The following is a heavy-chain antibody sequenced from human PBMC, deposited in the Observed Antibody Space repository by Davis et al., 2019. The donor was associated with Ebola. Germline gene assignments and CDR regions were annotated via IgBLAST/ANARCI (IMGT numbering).Heavy chain of an antibody. Sequence: SVKVSCKASGGTFSSYAISWVRQAPGQGLEWMGGIIPIFGTANYARKFQGRVTITADESTSTAYMELSSLRSEDTAVYYCARPKESRYPEYGMDVWGQGTTVTVSS. D-gene: IGHD3-16*02. CDR1: GGTFSSYA. J-gene: IGHJ6*02. V-gene: IGHV1-69*13. CDR3: ARPKESRYPEYGMDV. CDR2: IIPIFGTA.